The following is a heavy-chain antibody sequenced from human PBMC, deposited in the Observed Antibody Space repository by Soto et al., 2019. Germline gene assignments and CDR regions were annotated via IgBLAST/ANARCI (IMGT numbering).Heavy chain of an antibody. CDR2: ISAYNGNT. CDR3: ARQDYDSSGYYPGAFYI. J-gene: IGHJ3*02. Sequence: ASVEVSCKASGYTFTSYGISWVRQAPGQGLEWMGWISAYNGNTNYAQKLQGRVTMTTDTSTSTAYMELRSLRSDDTAVYYCARQDYDSSGYYPGAFYIWGQGTMGTVSS. D-gene: IGHD3-22*01. V-gene: IGHV1-18*04. CDR1: GYTFTSYG.